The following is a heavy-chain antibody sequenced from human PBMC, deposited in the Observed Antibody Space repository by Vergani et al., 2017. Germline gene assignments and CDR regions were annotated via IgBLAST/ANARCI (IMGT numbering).Heavy chain of an antibody. Sequence: QVQLPESGPGLVKPSETLSLTCTVSGGSVSSGSYYWSWIRQPPGKGLEWIGYIYYSGSTNYNPSLKSRVTISVDTSKNQFSLKLSSVTAADTAVYYCARYSSGYSFDYWGQGTLVTVSS. CDR2: IYYSGST. J-gene: IGHJ4*02. CDR3: ARYSSGYSFDY. V-gene: IGHV4-61*01. CDR1: GGSVSSGSYY. D-gene: IGHD3-22*01.